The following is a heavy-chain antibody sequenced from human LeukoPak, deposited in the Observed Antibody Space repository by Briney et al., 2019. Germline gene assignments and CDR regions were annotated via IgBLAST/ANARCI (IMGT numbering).Heavy chain of an antibody. CDR2: ISYDGSNK. Sequence: GRSLRLSCAASGFTFSSYGMHWVRQAPGKGLEWVAVISYDGSNKYYADSVKGRFTISRDNSKNTLYLQMNSLRAEDTAVYYCARIVYGDYVPPFDAFDIWGQGTMVTVSS. J-gene: IGHJ3*02. CDR1: GFTFSSYG. D-gene: IGHD4-17*01. CDR3: ARIVYGDYVPPFDAFDI. V-gene: IGHV3-33*05.